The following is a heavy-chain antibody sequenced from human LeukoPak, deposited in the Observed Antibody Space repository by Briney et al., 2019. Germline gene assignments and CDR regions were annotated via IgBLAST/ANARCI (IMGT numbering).Heavy chain of an antibody. CDR3: ASLANWNYVY. CDR1: GGSISSGGYY. J-gene: IGHJ4*02. CDR2: VYYSGST. D-gene: IGHD1-7*01. V-gene: IGHV4-31*03. Sequence: SETLSPTCTVSGGSISSGGYYWSWIRQHPGKGLEWIGYVYYSGSTYYNPSLKSRVTISVDTSKNQFSLKLNSVTAADTAVYYCASLANWNYVYWGQGTLVTVSS.